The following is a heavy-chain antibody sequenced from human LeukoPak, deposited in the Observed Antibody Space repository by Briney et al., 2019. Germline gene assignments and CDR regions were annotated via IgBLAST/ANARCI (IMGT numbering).Heavy chain of an antibody. J-gene: IGHJ4*02. CDR1: GYTFTGYY. V-gene: IGHV1-2*02. D-gene: IGHD3-22*01. Sequence: ASVKVSCKASGYTFTGYYMHWVRQAPGQGLEWMGWINPNSGDTNYAQKFQGRVTMTRDTSISTAYMELSRLRSDDTAVFYCARGDSSPYYYFDYWGQGTLVTVSS. CDR2: INPNSGDT. CDR3: ARGDSSPYYYFDY.